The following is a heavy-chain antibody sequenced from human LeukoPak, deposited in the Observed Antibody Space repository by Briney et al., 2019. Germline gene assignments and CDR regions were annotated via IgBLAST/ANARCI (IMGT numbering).Heavy chain of an antibody. CDR3: VRDKSRAHWFDP. J-gene: IGHJ5*02. V-gene: IGHV4-30-4*08. Sequence: SQTLSLTCTVSGGSISSGDYYWSWIRQPPGKGLEWIGYIYYSGSTYYNPSLKSRITMSVDTSKNQFSLKLSSVTAADTAVYYCVRDKSRAHWFDPWGQGTLVTVSS. CDR1: GGSISSGDYY. CDR2: IYYSGST.